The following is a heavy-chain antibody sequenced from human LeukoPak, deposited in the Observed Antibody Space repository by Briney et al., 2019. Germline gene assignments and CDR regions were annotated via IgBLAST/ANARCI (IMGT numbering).Heavy chain of an antibody. D-gene: IGHD6-13*01. Sequence: GESLKISCKGSGYSFTSYWICWVRQMPGKGLEGMVIIYPGDSDTRYSPSFKGQVNISAEKSISTAYLQWSSLKASDTAMYYCARHLGIAAPGTPDYWGQGTLVTVSS. J-gene: IGHJ4*02. CDR2: IYPGDSDT. V-gene: IGHV5-51*01. CDR1: GYSFTSYW. CDR3: ARHLGIAAPGTPDY.